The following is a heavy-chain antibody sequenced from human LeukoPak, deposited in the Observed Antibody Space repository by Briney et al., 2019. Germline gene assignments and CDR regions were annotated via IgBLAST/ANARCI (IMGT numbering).Heavy chain of an antibody. Sequence: GASVKVSCKTSGYTFDNYDINWVRQATGQGLEWMGWMYPDSGNTGYAQNFQGRVVMTTNTSMKTAYMELRGLRSEDTAIYYCARGAPVAISGPGLDQYFEYWGQGTVVAVSS. V-gene: IGHV1-8*01. CDR3: ARGAPVAISGPGLDQYFEY. CDR2: MYPDSGNT. CDR1: GYTFDNYD. D-gene: IGHD3-3*01. J-gene: IGHJ4*02.